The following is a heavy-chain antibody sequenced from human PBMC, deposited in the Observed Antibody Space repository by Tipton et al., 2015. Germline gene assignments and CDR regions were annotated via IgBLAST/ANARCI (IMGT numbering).Heavy chain of an antibody. D-gene: IGHD2-15*01. J-gene: IGHJ6*02. Sequence: TLSLTCTISGDSISSYYWSWIRQPPGKGLEWIGNIYYSGSTNYNPSLESRVTISVNTSKNQFSLKLSSVTAADTAVYYCARVPLHCSGGSCQYYYYGMDVWGQGTTVIVSS. CDR2: IYYSGST. CDR1: GDSISSYY. CDR3: ARVPLHCSGGSCQYYYYGMDV. V-gene: IGHV4-59*01.